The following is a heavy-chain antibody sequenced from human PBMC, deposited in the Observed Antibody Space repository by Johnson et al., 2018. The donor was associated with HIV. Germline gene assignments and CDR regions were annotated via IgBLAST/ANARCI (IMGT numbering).Heavy chain of an antibody. Sequence: QVQLVESGGGLVQPGGSLRLSCVASGFIVSSNYMSWVRQAPGKGLEWVAVISYDGSNKYYADSVKGRFTISRDNSKNTLYLQMNSLRAEDTAVYYCARYSITIFGVVISDAFDIWGQGTMVTVSS. J-gene: IGHJ3*02. CDR1: GFIVSSNY. CDR3: ARYSITIFGVVISDAFDI. V-gene: IGHV3-30-3*01. CDR2: ISYDGSNK. D-gene: IGHD3-3*01.